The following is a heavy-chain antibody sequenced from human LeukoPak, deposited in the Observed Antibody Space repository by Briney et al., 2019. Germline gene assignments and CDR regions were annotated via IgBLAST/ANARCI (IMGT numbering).Heavy chain of an antibody. D-gene: IGHD1-26*01. CDR3: ARDLTVGSVTFYYYGMDV. CDR1: GGTFSSYA. J-gene: IGHJ6*02. CDR2: IIPIFGIA. V-gene: IGHV1-69*04. Sequence: KVSCKASGGTFSSYAISWVRQAPGQGLEWMGRIIPIFGIANYAQKFQGRVTITADKSTSTAYMELSSLRSEDTAVYYCARDLTVGSVTFYYYGMDVWGQGITVTVSS.